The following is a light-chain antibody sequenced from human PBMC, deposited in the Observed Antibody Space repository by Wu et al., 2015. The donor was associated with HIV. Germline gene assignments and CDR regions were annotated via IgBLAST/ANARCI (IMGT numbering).Light chain of an antibody. CDR3: QQFGGSRGS. V-gene: IGKV3-20*01. CDR2: GTS. J-gene: IGKJ1*01. Sequence: EIVLTQSPGTLSLSPGERATLSCRASQNVSSNFLAWYQQKPGQAPRLLVYGTSSRATGIPDRFSNSGSGTDFFLTISSLEPEDFAVYYCQQFGGSRGSFGPGTKVEMK. CDR1: QNVSSNF.